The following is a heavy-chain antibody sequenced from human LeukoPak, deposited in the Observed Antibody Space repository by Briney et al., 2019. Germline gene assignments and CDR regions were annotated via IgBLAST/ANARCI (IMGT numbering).Heavy chain of an antibody. CDR2: INPSGGST. Sequence: GASVKVSCKASGYTFTSYYMHWVRQAPGQGLEWMGIINPSGGSTSYAQKFQGRVTMTRDMSTSTVYMELSSLRSEDTAVYYCARNQDYDLWSGSRVFDYWGQGTLVTVSS. J-gene: IGHJ4*02. CDR1: GYTFTSYY. D-gene: IGHD3-3*01. V-gene: IGHV1-46*01. CDR3: ARNQDYDLWSGSRVFDY.